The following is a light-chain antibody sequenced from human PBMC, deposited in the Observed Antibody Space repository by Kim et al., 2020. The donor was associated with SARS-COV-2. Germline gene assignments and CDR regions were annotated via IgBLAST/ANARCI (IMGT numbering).Light chain of an antibody. CDR2: KAS. CDR1: QSVSSW. V-gene: IGKV1-5*03. CDR3: QQYRT. J-gene: IGKJ1*01. Sequence: STLSAAVGDSVTSPCRGSQSVSSWLARYQQKPRKAPKLLTYKASSLESGVRTRFSGSESETEITLTIGSLQPDDFATYYCQQYRTFGQGTKVDIK.